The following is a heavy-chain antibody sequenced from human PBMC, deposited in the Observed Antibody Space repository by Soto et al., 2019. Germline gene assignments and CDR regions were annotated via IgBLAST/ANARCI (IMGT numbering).Heavy chain of an antibody. D-gene: IGHD3-3*01. Sequence: SETLSLTCTVSGGSISSYYWSWIRQPPGKGLEWIGYIYYSGSTNYNPSLKSRVTISVDTSKNQFSLKLSSVTAADTAVYYCARGWSGYYYYMDVWGKGTTVTVSS. J-gene: IGHJ6*03. CDR3: ARGWSGYYYYMDV. V-gene: IGHV4-59*13. CDR1: GGSISSYY. CDR2: IYYSGST.